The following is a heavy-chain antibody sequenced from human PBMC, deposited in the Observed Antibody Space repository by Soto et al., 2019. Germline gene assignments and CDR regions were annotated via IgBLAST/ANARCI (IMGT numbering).Heavy chain of an antibody. D-gene: IGHD6-13*01. CDR1: GFTFSSYA. J-gene: IGHJ4*02. V-gene: IGHV3-23*01. CDR3: ARSWFYSSPILPFDY. Sequence: GGSLRLSCAASGFTFSSYAMSWVRQAPGKGLEWVSAISGSGGSTYYADSVKGRFTISRDNSKNTLYLQMNSLRAEDTAVYYCARSWFYSSPILPFDYWGQGTLVTVSS. CDR2: ISGSGGST.